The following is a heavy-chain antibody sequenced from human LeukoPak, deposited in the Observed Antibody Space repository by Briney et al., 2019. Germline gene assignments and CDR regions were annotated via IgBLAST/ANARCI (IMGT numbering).Heavy chain of an antibody. J-gene: IGHJ4*02. CDR3: ARDLGNTGWYTFDY. Sequence: SQTLSLTCDISGDSVSSNNGAWNWIRQSPSRGLEWLGRTYYRSKWYNDYAGSLNGRITISPDTSKNQFSLHLSSVTPEDTAVYYCARDLGNTGWYTFDYWGQGTLAIVSS. D-gene: IGHD6-19*01. CDR1: GDSVSSNNGA. CDR2: TYYRSKWYN. V-gene: IGHV6-1*01.